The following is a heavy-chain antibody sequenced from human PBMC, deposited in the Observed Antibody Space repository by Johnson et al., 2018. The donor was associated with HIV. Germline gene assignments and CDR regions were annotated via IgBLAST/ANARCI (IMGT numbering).Heavy chain of an antibody. CDR3: ARDHPQWPAI. CDR2: ISNDGTNT. CDR1: GFTFSDSY. Sequence: QVQLVESGGGWVKPGGSLSLSCAASGFTFSDSYMNWIRQAPGKGLEWVAVISNDGTNTYYADSVKGRFTISRDNSRNSVSLQMIILRPKDTAMYYCARDHPQWPAIWGQGTMVTVSS. V-gene: IGHV3-30*03. J-gene: IGHJ3*02. D-gene: IGHD6-19*01.